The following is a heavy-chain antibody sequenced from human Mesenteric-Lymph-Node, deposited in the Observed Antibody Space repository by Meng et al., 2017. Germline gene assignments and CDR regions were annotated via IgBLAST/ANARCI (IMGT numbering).Heavy chain of an antibody. J-gene: IGHJ4*02. V-gene: IGHV4-4*02. Sequence: GQLEESGPGLVKPSGTLSLTCAVSGVSISSGRWWTWVRQPPGKGLEWIGEIHPSGSTNYNPSLKSRVTISLDKAKNLFSLELTSVTAADTAVYYCVRGGYYTFGSWGQGNLVTVSS. D-gene: IGHD2-2*02. CDR3: VRGGYYTFGS. CDR1: GVSISSGRW. CDR2: IHPSGST.